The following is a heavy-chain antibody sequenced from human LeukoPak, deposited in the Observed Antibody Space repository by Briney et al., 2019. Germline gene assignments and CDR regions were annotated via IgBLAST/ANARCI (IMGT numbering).Heavy chain of an antibody. D-gene: IGHD1-26*01. J-gene: IGHJ5*02. CDR3: AREVSVGNWFDP. Sequence: SQTLSLTCTVSGGSISSGSYYWSWIRQPAGKGLEWIGRIYTSGSTNYNPSLKSRVTISVDTSKNQFSLKLSSVTAADTAVYYCAREVSVGNWFDPWGQGTLVTVSS. CDR1: GGSISSGSYY. CDR2: IYTSGST. V-gene: IGHV4-61*02.